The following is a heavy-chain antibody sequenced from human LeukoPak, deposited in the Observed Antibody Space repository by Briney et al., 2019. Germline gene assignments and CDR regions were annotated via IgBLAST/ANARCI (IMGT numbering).Heavy chain of an antibody. CDR2: MNPQSGNT. V-gene: IGHV1-8*03. CDR1: GYMFTNYD. D-gene: IGHD4-11*01. CDR3: ARGPNYSNFGSAYYYYMDV. J-gene: IGHJ6*03. Sequence: ASVTVSFKASGYMFTNYDINWVRQATGQGLEGMGWMNPQSGNTGYAQKFRGRVTITRDTSITTAYMELSSLRSEDTAVYYCARGPNYSNFGSAYYYYMDVWGKGTTVTVSS.